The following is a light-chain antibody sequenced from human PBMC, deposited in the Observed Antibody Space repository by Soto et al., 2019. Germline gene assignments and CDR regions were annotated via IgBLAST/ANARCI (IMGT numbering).Light chain of an antibody. Sequence: QSALTQPPSVSGSPGQSVTTSCTGTSSDVGAYNFVSWYQQYPGKAPKLIIFDVSARPSGVPDRFLGSKSGNTASLTISGLQADDEADYYCCSYAGTYSPVLGGGTKLTVL. CDR2: DVS. CDR1: SSDVGAYNF. J-gene: IGLJ2*01. CDR3: CSYAGTYSPV. V-gene: IGLV2-11*01.